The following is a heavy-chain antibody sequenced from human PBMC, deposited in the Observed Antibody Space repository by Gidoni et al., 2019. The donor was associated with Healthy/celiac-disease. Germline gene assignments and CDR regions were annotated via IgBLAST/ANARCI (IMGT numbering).Heavy chain of an antibody. V-gene: IGHV4-34*01. CDR2: INHSGST. CDR3: ARDTTRSRIAARPARTNWFDP. J-gene: IGHJ5*02. D-gene: IGHD6-6*01. CDR1: GGSFSGYY. Sequence: QVQLQQWGAGLCKPSETLSLTCAVYGGSFSGYYWSWIRQPTGKGLEWIGEINHSGSTNYNPSLKIRVTISVDTSKNQFSLKLSSVTAADTAVYYCARDTTRSRIAARPARTNWFDPWGQGTLVTVSS.